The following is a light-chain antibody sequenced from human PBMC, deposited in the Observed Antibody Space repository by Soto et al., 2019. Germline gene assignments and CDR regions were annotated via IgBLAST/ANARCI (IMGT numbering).Light chain of an antibody. CDR1: TSNIGAPYD. J-gene: IGLJ1*01. CDR3: QSYDISLHNYV. Sequence: QSVLTQPPSVSGAPGQRVSISCTGSTSNIGAPYDVHWYQHLPGAAPKLLIYGDNNRPSGVPDRFSGSKSGTSASLDITSIQAEDEADYYCQSYDISLHNYVFGTGTKVTV. V-gene: IGLV1-40*01. CDR2: GDN.